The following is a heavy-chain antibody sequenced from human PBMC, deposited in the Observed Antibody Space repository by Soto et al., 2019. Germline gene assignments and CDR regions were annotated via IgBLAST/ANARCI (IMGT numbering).Heavy chain of an antibody. D-gene: IGHD3-10*01. V-gene: IGHV3-23*01. CDR3: ATTFFSGSGSYRGWFDP. J-gene: IGHJ5*02. CDR1: GFMFSSSA. Sequence: PGGSLRLSCAASGFMFSSSAMTWVRQAPGKGLEWVSVISGSNDSTYYADSVKGRFTISRDNSKDTLYLHMNSLRAEDTALYYCATTFFSGSGSYRGWFDPWGQGTLVTVSS. CDR2: ISGSNDST.